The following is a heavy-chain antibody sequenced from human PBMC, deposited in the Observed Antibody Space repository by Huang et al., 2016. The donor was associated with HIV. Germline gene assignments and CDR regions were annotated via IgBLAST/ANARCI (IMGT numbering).Heavy chain of an antibody. CDR2: IRSDGRNE. V-gene: IGHV3-30*02. Sequence: QVQLVESGGGVVQPGGSLRLSCGASGFIFDNFGMPWVRQGPGKVLELVAFIRSDGRNEYNGESWKGRFSISRDNFENMVYLQMNSLGDGDTAIYYCARAVDGFNSKGFYMDVWGKGTAVIVSS. CDR1: GFIFDNFG. J-gene: IGHJ6*03. CDR3: ARAVDGFNSKGFYMDV. D-gene: IGHD5-12*01.